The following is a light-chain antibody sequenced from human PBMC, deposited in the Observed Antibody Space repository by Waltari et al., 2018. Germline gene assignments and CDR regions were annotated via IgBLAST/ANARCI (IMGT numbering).Light chain of an antibody. Sequence: NFILTQTHSVSESPGKTVTISCTRSSGSIGSSYVQWYQQRPGSAPTTVIYEDYQSPSGFPERFAGSIDSSSNSAYVTISGLKPEDEADYYCQSYDNDNVVFGGGTRLTVL. CDR3: QSYDNDNVV. CDR1: SGSIGSSY. V-gene: IGLV6-57*03. J-gene: IGLJ3*02. CDR2: EDY.